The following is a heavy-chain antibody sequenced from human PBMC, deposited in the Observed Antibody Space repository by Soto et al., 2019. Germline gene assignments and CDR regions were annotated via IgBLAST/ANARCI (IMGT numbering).Heavy chain of an antibody. J-gene: IGHJ5*02. D-gene: IGHD3-3*01. CDR2: MNPNSGNT. Sequence: QVPLVQSGAEVKKPGASVKVSCKASGYTFTSYDINWVRQATGQGLEWMGWMNPNSGNTGYAQKFQGRVTMTRNTSISTAYMELSSLRSEDTAVYYCARGGRGTIFGVVISSDWFDPWGQGTLVTVSS. V-gene: IGHV1-8*01. CDR1: GYTFTSYD. CDR3: ARGGRGTIFGVVISSDWFDP.